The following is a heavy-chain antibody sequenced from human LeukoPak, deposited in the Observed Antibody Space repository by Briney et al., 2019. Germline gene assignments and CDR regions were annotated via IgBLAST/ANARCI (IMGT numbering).Heavy chain of an antibody. CDR2: IYHSGST. V-gene: IGHV4-4*02. Sequence: SETLSLTCAVSGGSISSSNWWSWVRQPPRKGLEWIGEIYHSGSTNCNPSLKSRVTISVDKSKNQFSLKLSSVTAADTAVYYCARDGYEGSHYYYYYGMDVWGQGTTVTVSS. D-gene: IGHD5-12*01. J-gene: IGHJ6*02. CDR3: ARDGYEGSHYYYYYGMDV. CDR1: GGSISSSNW.